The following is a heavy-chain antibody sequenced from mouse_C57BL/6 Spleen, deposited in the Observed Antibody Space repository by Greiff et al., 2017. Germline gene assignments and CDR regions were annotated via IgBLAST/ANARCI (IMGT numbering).Heavy chain of an antibody. CDR2: ISSGGSYT. D-gene: IGHD4-1*01. Sequence: DVMLVESGGDLVKPGGSLKLSCAASGFTFSSYGMSWVRQTPDKRLEWVATISSGGSYTYYPDSVKGRFTISRDNAKNTLYLQMSSLKSEDTAMYYCARHALGYFDYWGQGTTLTVSS. CDR1: GFTFSSYG. CDR3: ARHALGYFDY. V-gene: IGHV5-6*02. J-gene: IGHJ2*01.